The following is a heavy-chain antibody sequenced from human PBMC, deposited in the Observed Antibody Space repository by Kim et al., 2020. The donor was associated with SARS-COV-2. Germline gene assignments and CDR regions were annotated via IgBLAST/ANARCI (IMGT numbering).Heavy chain of an antibody. D-gene: IGHD1-26*01. J-gene: IGHJ4*02. Sequence: GGSLRLSCAASGFTFDDYAMHWVRQAPGKGLEWVSGISWNSGSIGYADSVKGRFTISRDNAKNSLYLQMNSLRAEDTALYYCAKDMAPGVGATTLFDYWGQGTLVTVSS. CDR2: ISWNSGSI. V-gene: IGHV3-9*01. CDR1: GFTFDDYA. CDR3: AKDMAPGVGATTLFDY.